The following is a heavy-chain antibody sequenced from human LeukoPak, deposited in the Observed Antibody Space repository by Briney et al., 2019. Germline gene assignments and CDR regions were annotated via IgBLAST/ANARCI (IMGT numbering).Heavy chain of an antibody. CDR1: GGTFSSYA. CDR2: IIPIFGTA. D-gene: IGHD6-6*01. CDR3: ARDLGIAAHLDNWFDP. Sequence: SVEVSCKASGGTFSSYAISWVRQAPGQGLEWMGGIIPIFGTANYAQKFQGRVTITADESTSTAYMELSSLRSEDTAVYYCARDLGIAAHLDNWFDPWGQGTLVTVSS. V-gene: IGHV1-69*13. J-gene: IGHJ5*02.